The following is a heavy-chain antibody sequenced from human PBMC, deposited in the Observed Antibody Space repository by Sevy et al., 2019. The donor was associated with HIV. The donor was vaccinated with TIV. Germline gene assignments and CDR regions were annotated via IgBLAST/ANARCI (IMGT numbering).Heavy chain of an antibody. CDR2: ISSSSSTI. J-gene: IGHJ6*02. CDR3: ARDPLEDYGDYEAYYYGMDV. Sequence: GGSLRLSCAASGFTFSSYSMNWVRQAPGKGLEWVSYISSSSSTIYYADSVKGRFTISRDNAKNSLYLQMNSLRDEDTAVYYCARDPLEDYGDYEAYYYGMDVWGQGTTVTVSS. D-gene: IGHD4-17*01. CDR1: GFTFSSYS. V-gene: IGHV3-48*02.